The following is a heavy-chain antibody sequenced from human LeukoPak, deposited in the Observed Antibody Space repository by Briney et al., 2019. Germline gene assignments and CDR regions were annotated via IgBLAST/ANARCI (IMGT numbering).Heavy chain of an antibody. CDR2: INHSGST. J-gene: IGHJ6*03. Sequence: SETLSLTCAVYGGSFSGYCWSWIRQPPGKGLEWIGEINHSGSTNYNPSLKSRVTISVDTSKNQFSLKLSSVTAADTAVYYCARKKLRAYYMDVWGKGTTVTVSS. V-gene: IGHV4-34*01. CDR3: ARKKLRAYYMDV. CDR1: GGSFSGYC. D-gene: IGHD4-17*01.